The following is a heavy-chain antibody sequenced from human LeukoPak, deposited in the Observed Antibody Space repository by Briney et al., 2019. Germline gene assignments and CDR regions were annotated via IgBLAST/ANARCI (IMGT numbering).Heavy chain of an antibody. V-gene: IGHV4-61*02. Sequence: SQTLSLTCTVSGGSISSGSYYWSWIRQPAGKGLAWIGRIYTSGSTNYNPSLKSRVTISVDTSKNQFSLKLSSVTAADTAVYYCARVRARGYDSSGYTGFIDYWGQGTLVTVSS. D-gene: IGHD3-22*01. J-gene: IGHJ4*02. CDR3: ARVRARGYDSSGYTGFIDY. CDR1: GGSISSGSYY. CDR2: IYTSGST.